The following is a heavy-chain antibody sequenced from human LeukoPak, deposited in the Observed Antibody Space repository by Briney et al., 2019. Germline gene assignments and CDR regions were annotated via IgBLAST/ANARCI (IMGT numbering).Heavy chain of an antibody. V-gene: IGHV5-51*01. CDR1: AYSSTSNW. J-gene: IGHJ6*03. Sequence: GESLKISCKASAYSSTSNWISWVRQLPGKGLEWMGIIYPGDSDTRYSPSFQGQLSISADKSINTAYLLWISLKASDTAMYYCARHIPKATKVKRGSYCYIDFWGKGTTVTVSS. D-gene: IGHD5-12*01. CDR3: ARHIPKATKVKRGSYCYIDF. CDR2: IYPGDSDT.